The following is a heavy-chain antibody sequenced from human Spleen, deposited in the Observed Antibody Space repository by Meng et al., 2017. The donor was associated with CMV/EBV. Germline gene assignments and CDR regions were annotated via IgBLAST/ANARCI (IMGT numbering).Heavy chain of an antibody. CDR3: ASMPAQTGEVDL. V-gene: IGHV3-21*01. Sequence: CAASGFTLSAYNMHWVRQAPGKGLEWVSSISSSSSYIFYAASVRGRFSVSRDNAKNSLYLQMNSLRAEDTALYYCASMPAQTGEVDLWGQGTLVTVSS. CDR2: ISSSSSYI. J-gene: IGHJ4*02. CDR1: GFTLSAYN. D-gene: IGHD7-27*01.